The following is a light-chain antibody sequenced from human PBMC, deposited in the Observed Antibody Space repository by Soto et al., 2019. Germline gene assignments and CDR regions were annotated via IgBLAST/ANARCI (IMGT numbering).Light chain of an antibody. V-gene: IGKV3-20*01. Sequence: EIVMTQSPATLSVSLGDRATLSCRASQSVSSNLAWYQLKPGQAPRLLIYGASSRATGIPDRFSGSGSGTDFTLTISRLEPEDFAVYYCQQYGSSPPVTFGQGTKVDIK. CDR2: GAS. CDR3: QQYGSSPPVT. CDR1: QSVSSN. J-gene: IGKJ1*01.